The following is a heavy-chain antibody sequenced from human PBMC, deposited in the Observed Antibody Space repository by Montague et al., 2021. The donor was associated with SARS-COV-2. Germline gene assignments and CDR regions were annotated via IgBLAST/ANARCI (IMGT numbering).Heavy chain of an antibody. CDR1: GFTFSNAW. V-gene: IGHV3-15*01. D-gene: IGHD1-26*01. J-gene: IGHJ4*02. CDR3: LVGQDHNPFDY. CDR2: IKSKTDGGTS. Sequence: SLRLSCAASGFTFSNAWMSWVRQAPGKGLEWVGRIKSKTDGGTSDYAAPVKGRFTISRDDSKNTLYLQMNRLKTEDTAVYYCLVGQDHNPFDYWGQGTLVTVSS.